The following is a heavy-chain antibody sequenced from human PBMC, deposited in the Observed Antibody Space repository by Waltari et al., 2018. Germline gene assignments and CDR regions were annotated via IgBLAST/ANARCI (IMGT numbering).Heavy chain of an antibody. CDR3: AREKGYSSGNFDY. D-gene: IGHD6-19*01. CDR2: IYPGDSDT. J-gene: IGHJ4*02. V-gene: IGHV5-51*01. CDR1: GYSFTTYW. Sequence: EVQLVQSGAEVKKPGASLKISCKGSGYSFTTYWIGWVRQMPGKGLEWMGFIYPGDSDTRYSPSFQGQVTISADKSISTTYLQWSTLKASDTAMYYCAREKGYSSGNFDYWGQGTLVTVSS.